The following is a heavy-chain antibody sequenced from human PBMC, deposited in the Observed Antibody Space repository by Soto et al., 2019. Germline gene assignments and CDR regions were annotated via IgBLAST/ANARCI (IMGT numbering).Heavy chain of an antibody. CDR1: GFSLSTSGVG. Sequence: QITLKESGPTLVKPTQTLTLTCTFSGFSLSTSGVGVGWIRQPPGKALEWLALIYWDDDKRYSPPLRSRPTSHNDTSKNQVPLPMTTLDPVDTATYYGPPRPISSVGHSRGPGTLVNFSS. CDR2: IYWDDDK. CDR3: PPRPISSVGHS. V-gene: IGHV2-5*02. D-gene: IGHD2-21*01. J-gene: IGHJ5*01.